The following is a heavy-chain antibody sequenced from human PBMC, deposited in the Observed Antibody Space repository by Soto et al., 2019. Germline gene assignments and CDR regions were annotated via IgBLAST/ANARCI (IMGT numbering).Heavy chain of an antibody. Sequence: EVQLVESGGGLVKPGGSLRLSCAASGFTFSNAWMNWVRQAPGKGLEWVGHXKSXTDGGTTDYAAPVKGRFTISRDDSKNTLYLQMNSLKTEDTAVYYCTTVRWSYDILTGFYKGLIDYWGQGTLVTVSS. D-gene: IGHD3-9*01. V-gene: IGHV3-15*07. CDR1: GFTFSNAW. CDR2: XKSXTDGGTT. J-gene: IGHJ4*02. CDR3: TTVRWSYDILTGFYKGLIDY.